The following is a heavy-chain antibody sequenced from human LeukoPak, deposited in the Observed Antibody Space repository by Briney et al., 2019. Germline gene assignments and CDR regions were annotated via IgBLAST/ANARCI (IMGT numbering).Heavy chain of an antibody. V-gene: IGHV4-4*07. CDR2: IFTSGSP. CDR3: ARRLWCGTSCSATGGLDV. J-gene: IGHJ6*02. Sequence: SEILSLTCSVSGGSIGGHYWNWIRQAPGKGLEWIGHIFTSGSPNYSPSLKSRVTFSRDTARSQIYLRMTSVTAADTAIYYCARRLWCGTSCSATGGLDVWGQGTTVTVSS. D-gene: IGHD2-2*01. CDR1: GGSIGGHY.